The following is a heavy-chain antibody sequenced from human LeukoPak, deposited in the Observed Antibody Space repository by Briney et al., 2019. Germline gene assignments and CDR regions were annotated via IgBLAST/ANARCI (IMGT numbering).Heavy chain of an antibody. J-gene: IGHJ4*02. Sequence: GGSLRLSCAASGFTFSSYAMSWVRQAPGKGLEWVSAISGSGGSTYYADSEKGRFTISRDNSKNTLYLQMNSLRAEDTAVYYCAKKSSRWELLRGDYFDYWGQGTLVTVSS. CDR3: AKKSSRWELLRGDYFDY. CDR2: ISGSGGST. CDR1: GFTFSSYA. D-gene: IGHD1-26*01. V-gene: IGHV3-23*01.